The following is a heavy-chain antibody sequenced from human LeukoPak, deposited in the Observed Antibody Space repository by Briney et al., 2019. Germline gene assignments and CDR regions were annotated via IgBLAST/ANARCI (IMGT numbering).Heavy chain of an antibody. J-gene: IGHJ4*02. D-gene: IGHD3-16*02. CDR2: IYQSGIT. V-gene: IGHV4-39*02. CDR3: ARGVRYFDF. CDR1: GTSISSSTYY. Sequence: PSETLSLTCSVSGTSISSSTYYWTWIRQSPGKGLEWIGSIYQSGITFYNSSVSSRLTLSVDSSNNQISLKLTSVSAADTAIYYCARGVRYFDFWGQGILVTVSS.